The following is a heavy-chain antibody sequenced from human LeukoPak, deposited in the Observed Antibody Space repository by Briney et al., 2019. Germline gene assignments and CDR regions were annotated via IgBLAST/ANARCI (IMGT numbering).Heavy chain of an antibody. CDR3: ARGVGVQL. D-gene: IGHD1-1*01. V-gene: IGHV4-39*07. J-gene: IGHJ4*02. Sequence: PSETLSLTCTVSGGSISSGGYYWSWIRQPPGKGLEWIGEINHSGSTNYNPSLKSRVTISVDTSKNQFSLKLSSVTAADTAVYYCARGVGVQLWGQGTLVTVSS. CDR2: INHSGST. CDR1: GGSISSGGYY.